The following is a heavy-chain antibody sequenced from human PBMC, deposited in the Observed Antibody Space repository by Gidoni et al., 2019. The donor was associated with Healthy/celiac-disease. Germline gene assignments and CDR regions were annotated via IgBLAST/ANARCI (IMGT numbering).Heavy chain of an antibody. CDR2: IYSGGST. Sequence: EVQLVETGGGLIQPGGSLRLSCAASGFTVSSNYMSWVRQAPGKGLEWVSVIYSGGSTYYADSVKGRFTISRDNSKNTLYLQMNSLRAEDTAVYYCARIKVTPKGSIYYYYGMDVWGQGTTVTVSS. D-gene: IGHD2-21*02. CDR1: GFTVSSNY. V-gene: IGHV3-53*02. J-gene: IGHJ6*02. CDR3: ARIKVTPKGSIYYYYGMDV.